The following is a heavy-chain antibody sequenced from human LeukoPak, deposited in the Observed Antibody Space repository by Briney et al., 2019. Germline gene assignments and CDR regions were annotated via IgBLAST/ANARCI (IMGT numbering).Heavy chain of an antibody. D-gene: IGHD3-22*01. CDR3: ARRGTFKPNLYYYDSSGYYQFDY. Sequence: SEALSLTCAVYGGSFSGYYWSWIRQPPGKGLEWIGEINHSGSTNYNPSLKSRVTISVDTSKNQFSLKLSSVTAADTAVYYCARRGTFKPNLYYYDSSGYYQFDYWGQGTLVTVSS. CDR2: INHSGST. J-gene: IGHJ4*02. CDR1: GGSFSGYY. V-gene: IGHV4-34*01.